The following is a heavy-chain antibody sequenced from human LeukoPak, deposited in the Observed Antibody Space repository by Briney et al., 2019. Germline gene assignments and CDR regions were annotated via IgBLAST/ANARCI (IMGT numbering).Heavy chain of an antibody. V-gene: IGHV3-30*02. CDR2: IRNDGSDK. CDR1: GFTFSSYG. Sequence: GGSLRLSCAASGFTFSSYGMHWVRQAPGKGLARVAFIRNDGSDKYYADSVKGRFSISRDNSKNTLYLQMNSLRAEDTAVYYCANNDCSGGSCYFFDHWGQGTLVTVSS. CDR3: ANNDCSGGSCYFFDH. J-gene: IGHJ4*02. D-gene: IGHD2-15*01.